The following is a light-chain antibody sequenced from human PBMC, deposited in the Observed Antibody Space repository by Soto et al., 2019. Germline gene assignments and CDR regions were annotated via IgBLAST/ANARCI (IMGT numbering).Light chain of an antibody. CDR2: DVR. J-gene: IGLJ1*01. V-gene: IGLV2-14*01. CDR3: NSYTRSSTDV. Sequence: QSALTQPASVSGSPGQSITISCTGTSSDVGGYNYVSWFQQHPGTAPKLMIYDVRNRPSGLSNRFSGSKSGNTASLTISGLQAEDEADYYCNSYTRSSTDVFGAGTKLTVL. CDR1: SSDVGGYNY.